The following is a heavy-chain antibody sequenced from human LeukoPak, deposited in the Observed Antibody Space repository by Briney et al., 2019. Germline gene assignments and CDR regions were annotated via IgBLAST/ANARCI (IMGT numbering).Heavy chain of an antibody. CDR1: GFTFSSYW. Sequence: GGSLRLSCAASGFTFSSYWMHWVRQAPGKGLVWVSRINSDGSTTSYADSVKGRFTISRDNAKNTLYLQMNSLRAEDTAVYYCARGGYGSGSLLVGFDYWGQGTLVTVSS. CDR3: ARGGYGSGSLLVGFDY. D-gene: IGHD3-10*01. CDR2: INSDGSTT. J-gene: IGHJ4*02. V-gene: IGHV3-74*01.